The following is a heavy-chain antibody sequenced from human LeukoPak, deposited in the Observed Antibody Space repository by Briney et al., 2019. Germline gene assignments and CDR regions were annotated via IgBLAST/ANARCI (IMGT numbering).Heavy chain of an antibody. V-gene: IGHV3-30-3*01. CDR1: GFTYRRYA. D-gene: IGHD2-15*01. CDR3: ARDLTTLEHLGYYYGMDV. J-gene: IGHJ6*02. CDR2: ISSDGTNK. Sequence: PGRPLRLSCAASGFTYRRYAMHWPRHAPGKALEGVIVISSDGTNKYYADSVKGRFTVSRDKSKNTLYLQMNSLRDKDTAVYYCARDLTTLEHLGYYYGMDVWGQGTTVSVSS.